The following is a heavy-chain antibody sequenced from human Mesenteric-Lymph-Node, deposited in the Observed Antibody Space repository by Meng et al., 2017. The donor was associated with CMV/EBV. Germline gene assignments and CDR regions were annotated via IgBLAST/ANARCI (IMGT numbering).Heavy chain of an antibody. V-gene: IGHV3-23*05. CDR2: IIYADQSGSST. J-gene: IGHJ4*01. D-gene: IGHD3-3*01. Sequence: GESLKISCAVSGFTFSNYSMSWVRQAPGKGLEWVSIIYADQSGSSTYYAGSAEGRFTISRDDSKNTVDLQMTGLTREDTAIYYCAKTLTISGMLRQYYYFDHWGHGTLVTVSS. CDR1: GFTFSNYS. CDR3: AKTLTISGMLRQYYYFDH.